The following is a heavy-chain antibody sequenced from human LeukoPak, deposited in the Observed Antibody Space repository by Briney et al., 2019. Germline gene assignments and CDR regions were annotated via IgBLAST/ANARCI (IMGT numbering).Heavy chain of an antibody. D-gene: IGHD1-26*01. CDR3: ARDKVVGTTYFDY. J-gene: IGHJ4*02. CDR1: GFTFSSYW. CDR2: IKQDGSEK. Sequence: GGSLRLSCAASGFTFSSYWMSWVRQAQGKGLEWVANIKQDGSEKYYVDSVKGRFTISRDNAKNSLYLQMNSLRAEDTAVYYCARDKVVGTTYFDYWGQGTLVTVSS. V-gene: IGHV3-7*01.